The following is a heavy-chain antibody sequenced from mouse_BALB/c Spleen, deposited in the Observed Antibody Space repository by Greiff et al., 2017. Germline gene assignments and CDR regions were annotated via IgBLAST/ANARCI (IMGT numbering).Heavy chain of an antibody. CDR1: GYTFTDYN. CDR3: ARPYYDYDEDYYAMDY. Sequence: VQLKESGPELVKPGASVKIPCKASGYTFTDYNMDWVKQSHGKSLEWIGDINPNNGGTIYNQKFKGKATLTVDKSSSTAYMELRSLTSEDTAVYYCARPYYDYDEDYYAMDYWGQGTSVTVSS. D-gene: IGHD2-4*01. J-gene: IGHJ4*01. V-gene: IGHV1-18*01. CDR2: INPNNGGT.